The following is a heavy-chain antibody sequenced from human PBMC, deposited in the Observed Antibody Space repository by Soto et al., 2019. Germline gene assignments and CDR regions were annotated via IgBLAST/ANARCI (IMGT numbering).Heavy chain of an antibody. J-gene: IGHJ4*02. Sequence: PGGSLRLSCAASGFTFSTYAMSWVRQAPGKGLDWVSAIGASGAGTYYADSVKGRFTISRDNSKNTLHLQMNNLRAEATAVYYCALRKTGSFFDYWGQGTLVTVSS. CDR3: ALRKTGSFFDY. D-gene: IGHD1-26*01. CDR1: GFTFSTYA. V-gene: IGHV3-23*01. CDR2: IGASGAGT.